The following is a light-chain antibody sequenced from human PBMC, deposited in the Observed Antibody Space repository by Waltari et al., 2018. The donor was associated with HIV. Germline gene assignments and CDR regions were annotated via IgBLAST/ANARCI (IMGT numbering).Light chain of an antibody. CDR1: QSISTY. J-gene: IGKJ1*01. CDR3: QQSYTLPRT. Sequence: DIQMTQSPSSLSASVGDRVAITCRASQSISTYLNWYQQKPGEAPKLLIYGASNLKSRVPSRFSGSGSGTDFTLTVTTLHPEDFAIYYCQQSYTLPRTFGQGTKVEVK. V-gene: IGKV1-39*01. CDR2: GAS.